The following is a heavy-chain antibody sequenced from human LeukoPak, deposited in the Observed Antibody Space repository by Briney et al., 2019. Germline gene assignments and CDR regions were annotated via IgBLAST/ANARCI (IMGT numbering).Heavy chain of an antibody. J-gene: IGHJ4*02. CDR2: ISSSSSYI. D-gene: IGHD2-21*02. CDR1: GFTFSSYS. CDR3: ARVGEVVTAGDY. Sequence: GGSLRLSCAASGFTFSSYSMNWVRQAPGKGLEWVSSISSSSSYIYYADSVKGRFTISRDNAKNSLYLQMNSLRAEDTAVYYCARVGEVVTAGDYWGQGTLVTVSS. V-gene: IGHV3-21*01.